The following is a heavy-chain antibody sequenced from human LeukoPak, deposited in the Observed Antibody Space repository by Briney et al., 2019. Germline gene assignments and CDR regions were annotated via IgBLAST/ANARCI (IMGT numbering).Heavy chain of an antibody. V-gene: IGHV1-46*01. CDR3: VTAGPMITFGGVIPFDY. CDR1: GYTFTSYH. Sequence: ASVKVSCKASGYTFTSYHMHWVRQAPGQGLEWMGIINPSGGTTNYAQKFRGRVTMTRDMSTSTVYMELSSLRSEDTAVYYCVTAGPMITFGGVIPFDYWGQGTLVTVST. J-gene: IGHJ4*02. CDR2: INPSGGTT. D-gene: IGHD3-16*02.